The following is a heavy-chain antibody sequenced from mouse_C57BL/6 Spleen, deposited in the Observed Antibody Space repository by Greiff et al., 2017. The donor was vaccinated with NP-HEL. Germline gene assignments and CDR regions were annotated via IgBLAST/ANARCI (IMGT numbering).Heavy chain of an antibody. J-gene: IGHJ3*01. CDR1: GFTFSSYA. Sequence: EVKVEESGGGLVKPGGSLKLSCAASGFTFSSYAMSWVRQTPEKRLEWVATISDGGSYTYYPDNVKGRFTISRDNAKNNLYLQMSHLKSEDTAMYYCARGYDYGFAYWGQGTLVTVSA. CDR3: ARGYDYGFAY. V-gene: IGHV5-4*03. D-gene: IGHD2-4*01. CDR2: ISDGGSYT.